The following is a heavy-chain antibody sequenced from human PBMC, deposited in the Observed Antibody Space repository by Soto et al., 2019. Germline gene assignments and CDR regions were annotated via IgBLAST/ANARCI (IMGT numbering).Heavy chain of an antibody. J-gene: IGHJ4*02. Sequence: GESLKISCKGSGYSFTSYWISWVRQMPGKGLEWMGRIDPSDSYTNYSPSFQGHVTISADKSISTAYLQWSSLKASDTAMYYCARHDRYCSSTSCYAEWGQGTLVTVSS. CDR1: GYSFTSYW. CDR3: ARHDRYCSSTSCYAE. D-gene: IGHD2-2*01. V-gene: IGHV5-10-1*01. CDR2: IDPSDSYT.